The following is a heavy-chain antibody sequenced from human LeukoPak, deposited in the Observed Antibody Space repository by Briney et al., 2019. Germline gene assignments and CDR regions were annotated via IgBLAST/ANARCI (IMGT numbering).Heavy chain of an antibody. CDR2: IHTNGNT. D-gene: IGHD3-22*01. Sequence: SETLSLTCTVSGASISSSYWSWPRQPPGKGLEWIAYIHTNGNTNSNPSLKSRVTVSVDASKNQFSLMLRSVAAADTALYYCARGYYDSRGFSNPFDSWGQGTLVTVSS. CDR3: ARGYYDSRGFSNPFDS. J-gene: IGHJ4*02. V-gene: IGHV4-4*08. CDR1: GASISSSY.